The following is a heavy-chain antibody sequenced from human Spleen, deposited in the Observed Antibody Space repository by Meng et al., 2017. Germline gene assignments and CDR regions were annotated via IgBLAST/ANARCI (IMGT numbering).Heavy chain of an antibody. CDR3: ERDQGRSSYGEGDY. CDR1: GFTSSSYE. Sequence: GGSLRLSCAASGFTSSSYEMNWVRQAPGKGLEWVSYISSSSTTIYYADSVKGRFTITRDNAKNPLYLQMNSLRAEDTAVYYCERDQGRSSYGEGDYWGQGTLVTVSS. J-gene: IGHJ4*02. V-gene: IGHV3-48*03. CDR2: ISSSSTTI. D-gene: IGHD5-18*01.